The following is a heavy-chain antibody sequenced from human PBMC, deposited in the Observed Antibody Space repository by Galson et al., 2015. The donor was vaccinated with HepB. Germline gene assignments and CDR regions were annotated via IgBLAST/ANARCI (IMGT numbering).Heavy chain of an antibody. CDR2: IYWNDDK. CDR3: AHRHYYNSSNYAFDF. V-gene: IGHV2-5*01. CDR1: GFSLSTTGVG. D-gene: IGHD3-22*01. Sequence: PALGKPTQTLSLTCTFSGFSLSTTGVGVAWIRQPPGKALEWLALIYWNDDKRYRSSLKSRLTITKDTSKNQVVLTMTNMDPVDTATYYCAHRHYYNSSNYAFDFWGQGTLVTVSS. J-gene: IGHJ4*02.